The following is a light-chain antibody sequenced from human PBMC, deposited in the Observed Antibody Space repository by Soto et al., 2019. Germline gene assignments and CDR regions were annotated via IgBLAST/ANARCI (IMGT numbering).Light chain of an antibody. CDR1: QAVSSA. V-gene: IGKV1D-13*01. J-gene: IGKJ5*01. Sequence: AIRLTQSPSSLSASLGDRVTITCRASQAVSSALAWYQQKPGKAPKCLIYDASTLESGVPSRFSGSGSGTDFTLTISSLQPEDSATYYCQQFYNYPLTFGQGTRLEIK. CDR2: DAS. CDR3: QQFYNYPLT.